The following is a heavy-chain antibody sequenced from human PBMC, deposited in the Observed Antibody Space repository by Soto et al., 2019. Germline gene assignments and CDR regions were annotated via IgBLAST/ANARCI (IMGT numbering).Heavy chain of an antibody. V-gene: IGHV4-39*01. Sequence: PSETLSLTCTVSGGSISSSSYYWGWIRQPPGKGLEWIGSIYYSGSTYYNPSLKSRVTISVDTSKNQFSLKLSSVTAADTAVFYCARLRRLMVRAHYYFDYWGQGTLVTVSS. J-gene: IGHJ4*02. D-gene: IGHD3-10*01. CDR1: GGSISSSSYY. CDR3: ARLRRLMVRAHYYFDY. CDR2: IYYSGST.